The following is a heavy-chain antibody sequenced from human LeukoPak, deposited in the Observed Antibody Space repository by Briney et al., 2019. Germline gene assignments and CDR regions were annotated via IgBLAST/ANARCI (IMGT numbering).Heavy chain of an antibody. J-gene: IGHJ4*02. CDR2: ISFDGRNK. CDR1: GFTFSSYG. CDR3: AKEMTTISMFDY. Sequence: PGRSLGLSCAASGFTFSSYGMHWVRQAPGKGLEWVAVISFDGRNKYYADSVKGRFTISRDDSKNTLYLQMNSLRAEDTAVYYCAKEMTTISMFDYWGQGTLVTVSS. D-gene: IGHD5-24*01. V-gene: IGHV3-30*18.